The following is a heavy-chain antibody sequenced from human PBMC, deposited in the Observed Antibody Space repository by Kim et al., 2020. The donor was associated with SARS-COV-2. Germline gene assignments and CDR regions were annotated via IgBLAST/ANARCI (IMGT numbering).Heavy chain of an antibody. J-gene: IGHJ4*02. Sequence: VKGRFTISRANSKTTLYLQMNSLRAEDTAVYYCAKDQALRYDILTGYSEYWGQGTLVTVSS. V-gene: IGHV3-23*01. D-gene: IGHD3-9*01. CDR3: AKDQALRYDILTGYSEY.